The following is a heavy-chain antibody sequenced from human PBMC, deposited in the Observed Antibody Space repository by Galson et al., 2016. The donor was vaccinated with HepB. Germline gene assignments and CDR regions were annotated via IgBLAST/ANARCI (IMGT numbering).Heavy chain of an antibody. J-gene: IGHJ3*02. V-gene: IGHV5-51*01. CDR1: GYSFSSYW. D-gene: IGHD5-24*01. CDR3: ARLGGRDGYKGSLGAFDI. Sequence: QSGAEVKKPGESLRISCKASGYSFSSYWIGWVRQMPGKGLEWMGIIYPGDSDTRDSPSFQGQVTISADRSINTAYLQWSSLKASDTAMYYCARLGGRDGYKGSLGAFDIWGQGTMVTVSS. CDR2: IYPGDSDT.